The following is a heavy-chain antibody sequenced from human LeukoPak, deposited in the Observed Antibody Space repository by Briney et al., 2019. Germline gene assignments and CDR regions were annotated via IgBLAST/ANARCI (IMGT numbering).Heavy chain of an antibody. J-gene: IGHJ4*02. CDR2: IKQDGSEK. D-gene: IGHD4-17*01. CDR1: GFTFSSYE. Sequence: GGSLRLSCAASGFTFSSYEMNWVRQAPGKGLEWVANIKQDGSEKYYVDSVKGRFTISRDNAKNSLYLQMNSLRAEDTAVYYCASLAMTTDHWGQGTLVTVSS. CDR3: ASLAMTTDH. V-gene: IGHV3-7*05.